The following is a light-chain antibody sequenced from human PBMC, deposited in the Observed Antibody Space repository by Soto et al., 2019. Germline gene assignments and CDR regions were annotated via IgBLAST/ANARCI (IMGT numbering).Light chain of an antibody. J-gene: IGLJ1*01. CDR1: SSDVGGYKF. CDR2: EVT. V-gene: IGLV2-14*01. CDR3: SSYAGSSPLYV. Sequence: QSALTQPASVSGSPGQSITISCTGTSSDVGGYKFVSWYQQHPGKVPKLLIYEVTNRPSGVSNRFSGSKSGNTASLTISGLQAEDEADYYCSSYAGSSPLYVFGTGTKGNVL.